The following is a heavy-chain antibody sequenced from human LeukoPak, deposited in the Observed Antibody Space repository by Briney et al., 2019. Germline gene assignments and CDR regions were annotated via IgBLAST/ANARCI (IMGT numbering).Heavy chain of an antibody. J-gene: IGHJ3*02. D-gene: IGHD3-22*01. CDR1: GGSISSGSYY. V-gene: IGHV4-61*02. CDR2: IYTSGST. CDR3: ARAYYDSSGYYPDAFDI. Sequence: SQALSLTCTVSGGSISSGSYYWSWIRQPAGKGLEWIGRIYTSGSTNYNPFLKSRVTISVDTSKNQFSLKLSSVTAADTAVYYCARAYYDSSGYYPDAFDIWGQGTMVTVSS.